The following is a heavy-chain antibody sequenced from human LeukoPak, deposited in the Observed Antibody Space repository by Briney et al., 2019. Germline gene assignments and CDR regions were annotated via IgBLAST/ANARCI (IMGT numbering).Heavy chain of an antibody. D-gene: IGHD3-10*01. CDR1: GFTFSSYW. J-gene: IGHJ3*02. CDR3: ARDSLGRAFDI. V-gene: IGHV3-7*01. Sequence: GGSLRLSCAASGFTFSSYWMSWVRQAPGKGLEWVANIKQDGSEKYYVDCVKGRFTISRDKAKNSLYLQMNSLRAEDTDVYYCARDSLGRAFDIWGQGTMVTVSS. CDR2: IKQDGSEK.